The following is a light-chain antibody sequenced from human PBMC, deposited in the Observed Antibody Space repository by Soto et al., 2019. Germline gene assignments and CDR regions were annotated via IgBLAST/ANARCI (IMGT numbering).Light chain of an antibody. Sequence: DIQITQSPSSLSASVGDRVTITCRASQSISSHLNWYQHKPGRPPRLLIFASYILEGGVPSRFRGSGSDTYFTLTIDSLQPEDVATYYCQHSYITPRYTFGQGTKVEI. CDR3: QHSYITPRYT. J-gene: IGKJ2*01. CDR2: ASY. V-gene: IGKV1-39*01. CDR1: QSISSH.